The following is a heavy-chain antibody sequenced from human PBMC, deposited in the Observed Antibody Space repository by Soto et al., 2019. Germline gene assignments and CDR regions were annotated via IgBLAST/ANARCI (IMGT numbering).Heavy chain of an antibody. CDR3: ARGDAGYYGLDV. J-gene: IGHJ6*02. CDR1: GGSISSGGYF. Sequence: QLQLQESGSGLVKPSQTLSLTCAVSGGSISSGGYFWSWIRQPLGKGLEYIGYSYHSGSTYYNPSLRSRVTISVDRSKNQFSLKLYSVTAADTAVYYCARGDAGYYGLDVWGQGTTVTVSS. CDR2: SYHSGST. V-gene: IGHV4-30-2*01.